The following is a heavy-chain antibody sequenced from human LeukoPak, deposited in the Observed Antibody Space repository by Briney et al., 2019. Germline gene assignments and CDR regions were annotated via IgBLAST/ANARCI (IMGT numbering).Heavy chain of an antibody. Sequence: RSGGSLRLSCAASGFTFDDYGMSWVRQAPGEGLEWVSGINWNGGSTGYVDSVKGRFTISRDNAKNSLYLQMNSLRAEDTALYHCARRITMVRGVKQDWFDPWGQGTLVTVSS. CDR2: INWNGGST. D-gene: IGHD3-10*01. CDR3: ARRITMVRGVKQDWFDP. J-gene: IGHJ5*02. CDR1: GFTFDDYG. V-gene: IGHV3-20*01.